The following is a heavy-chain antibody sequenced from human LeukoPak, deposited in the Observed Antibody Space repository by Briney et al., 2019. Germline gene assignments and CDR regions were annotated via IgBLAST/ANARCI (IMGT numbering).Heavy chain of an antibody. J-gene: IGHJ4*02. Sequence: PSETLSLTCTVSGGSVSSGSYYWSWIRQPPGKGLEWVGYIYYTGSTNYNPSLKSRVTISVDTSKNQFSLKLSSVTAADTAVYYCARFYYDSSGFYYYFDYWGQGALVTVSS. D-gene: IGHD3-22*01. V-gene: IGHV4-61*01. CDR1: GGSVSSGSYY. CDR2: IYYTGST. CDR3: ARFYYDSSGFYYYFDY.